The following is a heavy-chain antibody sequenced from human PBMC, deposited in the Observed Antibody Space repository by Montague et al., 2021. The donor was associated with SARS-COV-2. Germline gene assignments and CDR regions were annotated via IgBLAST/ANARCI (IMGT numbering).Heavy chain of an antibody. CDR1: SGSIGSGGYY. CDR2: IYYSGST. J-gene: IGHJ4*02. V-gene: IGHV4-31*03. Sequence: TLSLTCTVSSGSIGSGGYYWSWSQPPAERLLGWSGYIYYSGSTXYNPSLTSRATISVDTSKNRFSLKLSSVTAADTAVYYCVRDGSRTTVTPRGVITLHYFDYWGQGTLVTVSS. D-gene: IGHD4-17*01. CDR3: VRDGSRTTVTPRGVITLHYFDY.